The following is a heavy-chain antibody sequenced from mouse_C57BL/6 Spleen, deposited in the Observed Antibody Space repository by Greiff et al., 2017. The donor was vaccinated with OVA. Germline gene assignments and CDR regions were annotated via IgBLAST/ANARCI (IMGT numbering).Heavy chain of an antibody. D-gene: IGHD1-1*01. CDR3: AGDYGRRFDV. CDR1: GYTFTDYY. Sequence: VQLQQSGPELVKPGASVKISCKASGYTFTDYYMNWVKQSHGKSLEWIGDINPNNGGTSYNQKFKGKATLTVDKSSSTAYMELRSLTSEDSAVYYCAGDYGRRFDVWGTGTTVTVSS. CDR2: INPNNGGT. V-gene: IGHV1-26*01. J-gene: IGHJ1*03.